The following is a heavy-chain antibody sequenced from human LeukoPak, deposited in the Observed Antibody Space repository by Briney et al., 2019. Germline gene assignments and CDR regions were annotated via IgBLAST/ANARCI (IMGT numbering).Heavy chain of an antibody. CDR2: IYTSGST. CDR3: ARSPGDSSGYYEVGFDY. CDR1: GGSISSGSYY. D-gene: IGHD3-22*01. Sequence: SETLSLTCTVSGGSISSGSYYWSWTRQPAGKGLEWIGRIYTSGSTNYNPSLKSRVTISVDTSKNQFSLKLSSVTAADTAVYYCARSPGDSSGYYEVGFDYWGQGTLVTVSS. J-gene: IGHJ4*02. V-gene: IGHV4-61*02.